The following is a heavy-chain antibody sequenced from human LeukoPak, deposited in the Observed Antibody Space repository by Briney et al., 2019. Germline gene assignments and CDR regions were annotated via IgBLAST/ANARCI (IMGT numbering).Heavy chain of an antibody. V-gene: IGHV4-4*07. CDR3: ARRDISSGWSFDY. Sequence: SETLSLTCTVSGGSISNYHWSWIRQPAGKGLEWIGQIHTSGSTNYNPPLKSRVSMSIDTPEDQVSLTIRSVTAADTAFYYCARRDISSGWSFDYWGQGTLVTVSS. CDR2: IHTSGST. J-gene: IGHJ4*02. D-gene: IGHD6-19*01. CDR1: GGSISNYH.